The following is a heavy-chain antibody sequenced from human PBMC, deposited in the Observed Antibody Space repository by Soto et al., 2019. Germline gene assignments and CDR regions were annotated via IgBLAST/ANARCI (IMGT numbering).Heavy chain of an antibody. J-gene: IGHJ4*02. CDR2: IKSKADGGTT. CDR1: GFTFTNAW. V-gene: IGHV3-15*07. CDR3: APAPYWYDSSVGY. Sequence: EVQLVESGGGLVKPGGSLRLSCAASGFTFTNAWMYWVRQVPGKGLEWVGRIKSKADGGTTDYAATVIGRFSISRDXXKNTLYLQMNSLKTEDTAVSYCAPAPYWYDSSVGYWGQGTLVTVSS. D-gene: IGHD3-22*01.